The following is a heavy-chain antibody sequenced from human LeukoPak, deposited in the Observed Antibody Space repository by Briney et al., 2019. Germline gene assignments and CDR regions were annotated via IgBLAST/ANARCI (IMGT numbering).Heavy chain of an antibody. D-gene: IGHD1-1*01. V-gene: IGHV1-2*02. J-gene: IGHJ4*02. CDR3: ARGPSTGDFDY. CDR1: GYSFTGYY. Sequence: ASVKVSCKASGYSFTGYYLHWMRQALGQRFEWMGWINPNSGDTSYAQKFQGRVTMTRDTSISTVYMDLSSLRSDDTAVYCCARGPSTGDFDYWGQGTPVTVSS. CDR2: INPNSGDT.